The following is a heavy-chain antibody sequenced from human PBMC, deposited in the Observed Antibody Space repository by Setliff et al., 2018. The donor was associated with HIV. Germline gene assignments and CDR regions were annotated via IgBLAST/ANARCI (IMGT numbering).Heavy chain of an antibody. D-gene: IGHD3-9*01. V-gene: IGHV4-34*01. Sequence: SETLSLTCAVSGVSSSGDYWSWVRQPPGKGLEWIAEVHPSGSINYNSSLKSRVAISVDTSNNQFSLTMTSVTAADTAVYYCARGRDWAKTGDFWGQGALVTVSS. CDR2: VHPSGSI. CDR3: ARGRDWAKTGDF. CDR1: GVSSSGDY. J-gene: IGHJ4*02.